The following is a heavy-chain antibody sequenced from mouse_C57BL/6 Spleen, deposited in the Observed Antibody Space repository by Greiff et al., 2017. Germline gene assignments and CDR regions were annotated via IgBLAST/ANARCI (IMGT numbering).Heavy chain of an antibody. D-gene: IGHD2-14*01. J-gene: IGHJ3*01. V-gene: IGHV5-4*03. Sequence: EVMLVESGGGLVKPGGSLKLSCAASGFTFSSYAMSWVRQTPEKRLEWVATISDGGSYPYYPDNVKGRCTISRDKAKNNLYLQMSHLKSEDTAMYYGARGGVRRGFAYGGQGTLVTVSA. CDR2: ISDGGSYP. CDR3: ARGGVRRGFAY. CDR1: GFTFSSYA.